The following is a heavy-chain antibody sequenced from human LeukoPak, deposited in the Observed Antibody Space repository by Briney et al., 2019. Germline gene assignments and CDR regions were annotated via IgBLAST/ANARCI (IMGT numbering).Heavy chain of an antibody. CDR1: GYSISSGYY. Sequence: PSETLSLTCTVSGYSISSGYYWGWIRLPPGKGLEWIGSIYHSGSTYYNPSLKRRVTITVDKSKNQFSLKLSSVTAADTAVYYCARDLVARGVNPPAVDYWGQGTLVTVSS. CDR3: ARDLVARGVNPPAVDY. D-gene: IGHD3-10*01. J-gene: IGHJ4*02. CDR2: IYHSGST. V-gene: IGHV4-38-2*02.